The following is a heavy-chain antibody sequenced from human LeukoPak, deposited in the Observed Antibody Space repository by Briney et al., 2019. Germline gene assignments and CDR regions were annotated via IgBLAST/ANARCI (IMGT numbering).Heavy chain of an antibody. CDR1: GFTFSSYG. J-gene: IGHJ3*02. CDR3: AKRREGDAFDI. V-gene: IGHV3-33*06. CDR2: IWYDGSNK. Sequence: RSLRLSCAASGFTFSSYGMHWVGQAPGKGLEWVTLIWYDGSNKNYADSVKGRFTISRDNSKNTVYLQMNGRRGEYTVVYYCAKRREGDAFDIWGQGTMVTVSS.